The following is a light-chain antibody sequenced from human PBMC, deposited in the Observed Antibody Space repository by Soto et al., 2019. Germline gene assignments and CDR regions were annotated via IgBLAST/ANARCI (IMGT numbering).Light chain of an antibody. J-gene: IGLJ1*01. V-gene: IGLV2-14*03. CDR3: SSYTSSSTHV. CDR2: DVS. Sequence: QSALTQPASVSGSPGQSITISCTGTSSDVGAYTFVSWYQQHPDKVPKLMIFDVSRRPSGVSDRFSGSKSGNTASLTISGLQPEDEAGYYCSSYTSSSTHVFGSGTKLTVL. CDR1: SSDVGAYTF.